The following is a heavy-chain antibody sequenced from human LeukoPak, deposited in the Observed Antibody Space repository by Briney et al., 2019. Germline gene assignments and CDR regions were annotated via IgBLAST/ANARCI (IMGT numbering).Heavy chain of an antibody. CDR3: ASSNWYFDL. Sequence: SETLSLTCTISAASISSSSHHWGWIRQSPGKGLEWIGSIYYGQTIYYNPSLNSRVTISVVTSKDQFTLQLNSVTAADTAVYYCASSNWYFDLWGRGTLVTVSS. CDR1: AASISSSSHH. V-gene: IGHV4-39*01. CDR2: IYYGQTI. J-gene: IGHJ2*01.